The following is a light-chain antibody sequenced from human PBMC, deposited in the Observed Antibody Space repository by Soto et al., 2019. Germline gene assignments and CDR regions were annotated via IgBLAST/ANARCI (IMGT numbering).Light chain of an antibody. CDR3: CSYRSGSILYV. CDR1: SSDVGGFNF. J-gene: IGLJ1*01. Sequence: QSALTQPASVSGSPGQSITISCTGTSSDVGGFNFVSWYQQYPGKAPKLVIYEVINRPSGISNRFSGSKSDNTASLTISGLQAEDEADDYCCSYRSGSILYVFGTGTKLTVL. CDR2: EVI. V-gene: IGLV2-14*01.